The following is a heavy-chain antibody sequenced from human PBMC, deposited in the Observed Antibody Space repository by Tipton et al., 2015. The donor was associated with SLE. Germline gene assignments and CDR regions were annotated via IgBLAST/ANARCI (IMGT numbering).Heavy chain of an antibody. J-gene: IGHJ6*02. CDR3: ARGRVDYYGMDV. Sequence: GLVKPSETLSLTCAVYGGSFSGYYWSWIRQPPGKGLEWIGEINHSGSTNYNPSLKSRVTISVDTSKNQFSLKLSSVTAADTAVYYCARGRVDYYGMDVWGQGTTVTVSS. CDR2: INHSGST. V-gene: IGHV4-34*01. CDR1: GGSFSGYY.